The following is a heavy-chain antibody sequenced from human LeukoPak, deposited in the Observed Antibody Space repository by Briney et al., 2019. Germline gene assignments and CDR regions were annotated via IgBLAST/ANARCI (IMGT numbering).Heavy chain of an antibody. CDR1: GFTFSTSS. D-gene: IGHD5-12*01. V-gene: IGHV3-23*01. CDR3: AKDSGYDYFDYYYYYMDV. Sequence: GGSLRLSCAASGFTFSTSSMSWVRQAPGKGLAWVSSISGSGGSTYYADSVKGRFTISRDNSKNTLYLQMNSLRAEDTAVYYCAKDSGYDYFDYYYYYMDVWGKGTTVTVSS. J-gene: IGHJ6*03. CDR2: ISGSGGST.